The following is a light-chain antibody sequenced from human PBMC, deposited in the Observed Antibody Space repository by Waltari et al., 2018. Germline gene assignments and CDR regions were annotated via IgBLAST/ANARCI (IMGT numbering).Light chain of an antibody. Sequence: QSALTQPPSASGSPGQSVTISCTGTASDVGGYRYVSWCQQHPGKAPKLLIFDVSKRPAGVPDRFSGSTSGNTASLTVSGLQAEDEADYYCSSYAGSNNYVFGTGTKVTVL. CDR2: DVS. J-gene: IGLJ1*01. V-gene: IGLV2-8*01. CDR3: SSYAGSNNYV. CDR1: ASDVGGYRY.